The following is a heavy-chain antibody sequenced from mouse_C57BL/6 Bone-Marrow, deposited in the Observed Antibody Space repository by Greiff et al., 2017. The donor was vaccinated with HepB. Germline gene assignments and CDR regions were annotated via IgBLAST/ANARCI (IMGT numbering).Heavy chain of an antibody. CDR1: GFTFSSYA. CDR3: ARGDGTLYYGSSPAWFAY. V-gene: IGHV5-4*03. J-gene: IGHJ3*01. D-gene: IGHD1-1*01. Sequence: EVKVVESGGGLVKPGGSLKLSCAASGFTFSSYAMSWVRQTPEKRLEWVATISDGGSYTYYPDNVKGRFTISRDNAKNNLYLQMSHLKSEDTAMYYCARGDGTLYYGSSPAWFAYWGQGTLVTVSA. CDR2: ISDGGSYT.